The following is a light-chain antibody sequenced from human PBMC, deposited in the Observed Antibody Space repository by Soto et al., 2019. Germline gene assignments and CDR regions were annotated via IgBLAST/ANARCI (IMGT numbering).Light chain of an antibody. Sequence: QSVLTQPPSGSGAPGERGTISCFGSSSNIGSNYVYWYQQLPGTAPKLLMYRNVRRPSGVPDRFSGSKSGTSASLAISGLRSEDEADYYCASWDDSLSGSYAFGTGTKVTVL. CDR1: SSNIGSNY. CDR3: ASWDDSLSGSYA. J-gene: IGLJ1*01. V-gene: IGLV1-47*01. CDR2: RNV.